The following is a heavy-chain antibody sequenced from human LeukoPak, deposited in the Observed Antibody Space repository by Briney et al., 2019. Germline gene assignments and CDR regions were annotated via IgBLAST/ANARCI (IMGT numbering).Heavy chain of an antibody. CDR3: AKEEYSSSERPFDS. CDR1: GFTFSSYV. CDR2: ISNSGYAT. V-gene: IGHV3-23*01. Sequence: GGSLRLSCTASGFTFSSYVMSWVRQAPGKGLEWVSTISNSGYATYYADSVKGQFTISRDNSKNTLYLQMNSLRAEDTALYYCAKEEYSSSERPFDSWGQGTLVTVSS. J-gene: IGHJ4*02. D-gene: IGHD6-6*01.